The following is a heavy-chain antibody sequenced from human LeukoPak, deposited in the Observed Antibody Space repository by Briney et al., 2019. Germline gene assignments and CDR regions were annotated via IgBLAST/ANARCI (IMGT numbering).Heavy chain of an antibody. CDR3: ARGVNYAFDY. CDR2: ISANSGNT. CDR1: GCSFTRNG. Sequence: GASVKVSCKPSGCSFTRNGISWVRQAPGQGLEWMAWISANSGNTNYAQNFQDRVTLTTDTSTSTAYMELRSLRSDDTAVYYCARGVNYAFDYWGQGTLVTVSS. V-gene: IGHV1-18*01. J-gene: IGHJ4*02. D-gene: IGHD3-16*01.